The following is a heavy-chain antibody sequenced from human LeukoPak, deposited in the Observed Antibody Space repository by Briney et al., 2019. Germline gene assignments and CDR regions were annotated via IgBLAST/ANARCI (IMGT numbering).Heavy chain of an antibody. J-gene: IGHJ4*02. D-gene: IGHD1/OR15-1a*01. CDR1: GFTFSSYG. Sequence: GGSLRLSCAASGFTFSSYGMHWVRQAPGKGLEWVAVISYDGSNKYYADSVKGRFTISRDNSKNTLYLQMNSLRAEDTAVYYCARGNKYAAPTFDYWGQGTLVTVSS. V-gene: IGHV3-30*03. CDR2: ISYDGSNK. CDR3: ARGNKYAAPTFDY.